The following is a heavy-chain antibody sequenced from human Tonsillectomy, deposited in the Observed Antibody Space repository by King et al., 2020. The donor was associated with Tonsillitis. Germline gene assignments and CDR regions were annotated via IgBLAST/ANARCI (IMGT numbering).Heavy chain of an antibody. CDR1: GFSFSSYW. V-gene: IGHV3-74*01. J-gene: IGHJ4*02. CDR3: ARGYSGSYRVDY. CDR2: INGNGTTT. Sequence: VQLVESGGGLVQPGGSLRLSCAASGFSFSSYWMHWVRHVPGKGLLWVSRINGNGTTTTYADSVKGRFTISRDNAKKTVFLQMNSLRAEDTAVYYCARGYSGSYRVDYWGQGTLVTVSS. D-gene: IGHD1-26*01.